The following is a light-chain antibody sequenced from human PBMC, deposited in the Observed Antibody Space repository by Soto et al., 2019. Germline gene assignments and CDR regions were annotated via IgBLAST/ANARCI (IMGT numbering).Light chain of an antibody. CDR2: RTN. V-gene: IGLV8-61*01. CDR3: VLYMGGGWV. Sequence: QTVVTQEPSFSVSPGGTVTLTCGLSSGSVSTNYYPSWYQQAPGQAPRTLIYRTNTRSSGVPDRFSGSILGNKAALTITGDQADDESDYYCVLYMGGGWVFGGGTKLTVL. J-gene: IGLJ2*01. CDR1: SGSVSTNYY.